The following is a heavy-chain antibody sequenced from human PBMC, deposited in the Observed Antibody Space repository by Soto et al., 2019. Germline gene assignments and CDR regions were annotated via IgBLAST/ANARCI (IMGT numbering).Heavy chain of an antibody. D-gene: IGHD6-25*01. J-gene: IGHJ3*02. CDR1: GFTFSGNA. V-gene: IGHV3-23*01. CDR2: TSASGGST. Sequence: GGSLRLSCAASGFTFSGNAMGWVRQAPGKGLEWVSTTSASGGSTYYADSVKGRFSISRDNSQSTLYLQMNSLRADDTAVYYWAKLSSSSGGVFFEIGGQGTMVTFPS. CDR3: AKLSSSSGGVFFEI.